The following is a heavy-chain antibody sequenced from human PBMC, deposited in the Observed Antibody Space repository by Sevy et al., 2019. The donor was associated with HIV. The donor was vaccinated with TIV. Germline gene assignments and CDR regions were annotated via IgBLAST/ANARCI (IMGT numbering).Heavy chain of an antibody. J-gene: IGHJ4*02. CDR2: IYTRGST. CDR1: GGSISSYY. CDR3: ARVAGYSSGWWGYYFDY. V-gene: IGHV4-4*07. D-gene: IGHD6-19*01. Sequence: SETLSLTCTVSGGSISSYYWSWIRQPAGKGLEWIGRIYTRGSTNYNPSLKSRVTMSVDTSKNQFSLKLSSVTAADTAVYYCARVAGYSSGWWGYYFDYWGQGTLVTVSS.